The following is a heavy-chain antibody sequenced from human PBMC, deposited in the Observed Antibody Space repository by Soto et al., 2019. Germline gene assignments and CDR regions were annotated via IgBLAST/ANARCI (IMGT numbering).Heavy chain of an antibody. Sequence: QVQLQESGPGLVKPSQTLSLTCTVSGGSITSSGYYWSWIRQHPGEGLEWIGFTSNSGSTSYNPSXKXSVTISVYTSSNQFALNLKSVTAADTAVYYCARGGGSTKVDYWGQGTLVTVSP. D-gene: IGHD2-2*01. CDR1: GGSITSSGYY. J-gene: IGHJ4*02. V-gene: IGHV4-31*03. CDR2: TSNSGST. CDR3: ARGGGSTKVDY.